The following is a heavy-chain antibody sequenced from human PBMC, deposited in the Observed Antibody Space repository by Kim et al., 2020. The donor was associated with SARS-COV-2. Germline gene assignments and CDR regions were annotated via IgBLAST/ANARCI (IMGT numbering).Heavy chain of an antibody. CDR1: GGTFSSYA. J-gene: IGHJ4*02. CDR3: AGSMDPRNSLRQWYFDY. V-gene: IGHV1-69*13. D-gene: IGHD4-4*01. Sequence: SVKVSCKASGGTFSSYAISWVRQAPGQGLEWMGGIIPIFGTANYAQKFQGRVTITADESTSTAYMELSSLRSEDTAVYYCAGSMDPRNSLRQWYFDYWGQGTLVTVSS. CDR2: IIPIFGTA.